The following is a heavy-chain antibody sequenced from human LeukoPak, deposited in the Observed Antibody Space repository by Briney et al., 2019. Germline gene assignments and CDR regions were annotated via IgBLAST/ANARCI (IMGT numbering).Heavy chain of an antibody. CDR3: ARDLVDTAMVLAFDI. D-gene: IGHD5-18*01. CDR2: INPSGGST. Sequence: ASVKVSCKASGYTFTSYYMHWVRQAAGQGLEWMGIINPSGGSTSYAQKFQGRVTMTRDTSTSTVYMELSSLRSEDTAVYYCARDLVDTAMVLAFDIWGQGTMVTVSS. V-gene: IGHV1-46*01. J-gene: IGHJ3*02. CDR1: GYTFTSYY.